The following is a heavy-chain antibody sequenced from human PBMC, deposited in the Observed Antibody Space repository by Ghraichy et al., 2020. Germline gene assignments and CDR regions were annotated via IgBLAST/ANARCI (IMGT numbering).Heavy chain of an antibody. CDR1: GGSFSGYY. D-gene: IGHD3-10*01. V-gene: IGHV4-34*01. Sequence: SETLSLTCAVYGGSFSGYYWSWIRQPPGKGLEWIGEINHSGSTNYNPSLKSRVTISVDTSKNQFSLKLSSVTAADTAVYYCARGGNFMVRGVIGYWGQGTLVTVSS. J-gene: IGHJ4*02. CDR2: INHSGST. CDR3: ARGGNFMVRGVIGY.